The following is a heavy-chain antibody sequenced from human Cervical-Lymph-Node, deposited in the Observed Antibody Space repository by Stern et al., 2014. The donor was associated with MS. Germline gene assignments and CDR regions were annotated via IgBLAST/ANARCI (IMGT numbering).Heavy chain of an antibody. CDR3: ARDLSGIGYYDY. D-gene: IGHD3-22*01. J-gene: IGHJ4*02. CDR2: IIPMSGTE. Sequence: QDQLVQSGAEVKKPGSPVRVSCKASGGTFTTYAISWVRQAPGQGLEWLGVIIPMSGTEKYAHKFQGRVTITAGASTTTAYMELSSLKLDDTAVYYCARDLSGIGYYDYWGQGTLVAVSS. V-gene: IGHV1-69*12. CDR1: GGTFTTYA.